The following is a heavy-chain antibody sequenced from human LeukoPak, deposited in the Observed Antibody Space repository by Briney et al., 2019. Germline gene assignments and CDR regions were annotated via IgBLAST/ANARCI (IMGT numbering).Heavy chain of an antibody. J-gene: IGHJ4*02. Sequence: PGGSLRLSCEGSAFIFSGHWMNWVRQTPGKGLEWVASIKEDGSERQYVDSVKGRFSISRDNTKGSLFLQLNSLRAEDTAVYYCARETPLYSSSWYVYWGQGTLVTVSS. CDR2: IKEDGSER. D-gene: IGHD6-13*01. V-gene: IGHV3-7*03. CDR1: AFIFSGHW. CDR3: ARETPLYSSSWYVY.